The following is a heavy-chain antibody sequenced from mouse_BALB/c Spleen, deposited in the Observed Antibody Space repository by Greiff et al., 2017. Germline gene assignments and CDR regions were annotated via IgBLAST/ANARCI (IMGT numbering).Heavy chain of an antibody. CDR1: GYTFTSYW. CDR2: IYPGDGDT. Sequence: LVESGAELARPGASVKLSCKASGYTFTSYWMQWVKQRPGQGLEWIGAIYPGDGDTRYTQKFKGKATLTADKSSSTAYMQLSSLASEDSAVYYCAKRIYDGYLDYWGQGTTLTVSS. CDR3: AKRIYDGYLDY. J-gene: IGHJ2*01. D-gene: IGHD2-3*01. V-gene: IGHV1-87*01.